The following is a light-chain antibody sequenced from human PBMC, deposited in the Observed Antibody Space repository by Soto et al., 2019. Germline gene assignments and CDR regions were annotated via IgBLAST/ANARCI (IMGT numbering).Light chain of an antibody. CDR3: QQYNNWPPYT. CDR1: QSVSSN. V-gene: IGKV3-15*01. CDR2: GAS. Sequence: EIVMTQSPATLSVSPGERATLSCRASQSVSSNLAWYQQKPGQAPRLLIYGASTRATGIPARFSGSRSGTEFTLTINRVQSEECAVYYCQQYNNWPPYTFGQGTKLEIK. J-gene: IGKJ2*01.